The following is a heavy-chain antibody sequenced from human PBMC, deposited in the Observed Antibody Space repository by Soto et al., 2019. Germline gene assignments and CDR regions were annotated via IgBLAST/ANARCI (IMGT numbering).Heavy chain of an antibody. J-gene: IGHJ6*02. CDR3: ATRTALPHCYYRGLDV. CDR1: GASLNDYY. Sequence: SETLSLTCTVSGASLNDYYWNWIRQPPGGGLEWLGFISYSGTTNYNPSLRSRVAISIDPSKNQVSLKLTSVTAADTAVYYCATRTALPHCYYRGLDVWGQGATVTVSS. CDR2: ISYSGTT. D-gene: IGHD2-21*02. V-gene: IGHV4-59*01.